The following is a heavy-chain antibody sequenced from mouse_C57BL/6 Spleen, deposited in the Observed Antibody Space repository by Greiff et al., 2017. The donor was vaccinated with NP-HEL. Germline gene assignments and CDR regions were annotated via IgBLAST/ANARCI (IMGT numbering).Heavy chain of an antibody. CDR2: IDPSDSYT. V-gene: IGHV1-50*01. CDR3: ARYRSYAWFAY. Sequence: VQLQQSGAELVKPGASVKLSCKASGYTFTSYWMQWVKQRPGQGLEWIGEIDPSDSYTNYNQKFKGKATLTVDTSSSTAYMQLSSLTSEDSAVYYCARYRSYAWFAYWGQGTLVTVSA. J-gene: IGHJ3*01. CDR1: GYTFTSYW. D-gene: IGHD1-1*01.